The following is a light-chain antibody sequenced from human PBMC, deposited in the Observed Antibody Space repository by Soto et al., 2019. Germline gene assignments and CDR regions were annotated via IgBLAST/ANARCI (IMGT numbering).Light chain of an antibody. CDR2: GAS. CDR3: QQYYNWPRT. CDR1: QSVSST. J-gene: IGKJ1*01. Sequence: EIVVTQSPSTLSVSPLERVTLSCRASQSVSSTLAWYQQKPGQAPRLLIYGASTRATDIPARFSGSGSGTEFTLTISSLQSEDFAVYYCQQYYNWPRTFGQGTKVDIK. V-gene: IGKV3-15*01.